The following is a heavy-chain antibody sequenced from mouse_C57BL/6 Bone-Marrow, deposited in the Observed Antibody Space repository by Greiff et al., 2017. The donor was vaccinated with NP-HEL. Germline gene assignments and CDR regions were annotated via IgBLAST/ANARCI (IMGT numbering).Heavy chain of an antibody. J-gene: IGHJ1*03. Sequence: QVQLQQSGPELVKPGASVKISCKASGYAFSSSWMNWVKQRPGKGLEWIGRIYPGDGDTNYNGKFKGKATLTADKSSSTAYMQLSSLTSEDSAVDFCARYDYGHWYFDVWGTGTTVTVSS. CDR2: IYPGDGDT. CDR1: GYAFSSSW. CDR3: ARYDYGHWYFDV. V-gene: IGHV1-82*01. D-gene: IGHD2-4*01.